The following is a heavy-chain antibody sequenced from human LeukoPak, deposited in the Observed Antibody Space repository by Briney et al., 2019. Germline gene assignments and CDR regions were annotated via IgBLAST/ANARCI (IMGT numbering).Heavy chain of an antibody. CDR3: ARVRVAARPYWYFDL. Sequence: SETLSLTCTVSGGSISSYYWSWIRQPPGKGLEWIGYIYYSGSTNYNPSLKSRVTISVDTSKNQSSLKLSSVTAADTAVYYCARVRVAARPYWYFDLWGRGTLVTVSS. CDR2: IYYSGST. D-gene: IGHD6-6*01. V-gene: IGHV4-59*01. J-gene: IGHJ2*01. CDR1: GGSISSYY.